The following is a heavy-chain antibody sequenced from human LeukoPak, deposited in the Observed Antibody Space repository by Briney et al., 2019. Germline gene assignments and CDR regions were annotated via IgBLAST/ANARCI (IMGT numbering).Heavy chain of an antibody. CDR1: GGSFSGYY. D-gene: IGHD5-12*01. Sequence: SETLSLTCAVYGGSFSGYYWSWIRQPPGKGLEWIGEINHSGSTNYNPSLKSRVTISVDTSKNQFSLKLSSVTAADTAVYYCARQIGVATILAYYYYMDVWGKGTTVTISS. V-gene: IGHV4-34*01. CDR2: INHSGST. CDR3: ARQIGVATILAYYYYMDV. J-gene: IGHJ6*03.